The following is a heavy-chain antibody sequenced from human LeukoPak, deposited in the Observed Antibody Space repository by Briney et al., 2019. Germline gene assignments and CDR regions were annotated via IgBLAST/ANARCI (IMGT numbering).Heavy chain of an antibody. D-gene: IGHD6-13*01. Sequence: SETLSLTCTVSGGSISSGSYYWSWIRQPAGKGLEWIGRIYKSGTTNYNPSLKSRVTISVDTSKNQFSLKLTSVTAADTAVYYCARDNWKQELAPGWFDPWGQGTLVTVSS. V-gene: IGHV4-61*02. J-gene: IGHJ5*02. CDR2: IYKSGTT. CDR3: ARDNWKQELAPGWFDP. CDR1: GGSISSGSYY.